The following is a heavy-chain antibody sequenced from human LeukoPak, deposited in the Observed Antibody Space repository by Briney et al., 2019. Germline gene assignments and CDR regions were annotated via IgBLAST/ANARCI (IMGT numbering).Heavy chain of an antibody. CDR2: IIYSGGAA. D-gene: IGHD3-22*01. CDR1: GFTFSRSA. V-gene: IGHV3-23*01. J-gene: IGHJ4*02. CDR3: AKDGLYYDGSEHVYYFDS. Sequence: GGSLRLSCAASGFTFSRSALTWVRQGPGTGLEFIASIIYSGGAAYYADSVKGRFTISRANSKTTLYLQMNSLRAEDRALYYCAKDGLYYDGSEHVYYFDSWGQGTLVTVSS.